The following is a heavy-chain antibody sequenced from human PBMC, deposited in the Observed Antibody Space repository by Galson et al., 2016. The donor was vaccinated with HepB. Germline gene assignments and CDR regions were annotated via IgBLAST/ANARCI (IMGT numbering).Heavy chain of an antibody. CDR2: LYYSGST. J-gene: IGHJ4*02. CDR3: TSPPPSYTTSWYY. CDR1: GGSVSSSSYY. Sequence: SETLSLTCTVSGGSVSSSSYYWGWIRQPPGKGLEWIGSLYYSGSTYYNPSLKSRVTISVDSSNNQFSLRLTSVTAADTAVYYCTSPPPSYTTSWYYWGQGTLVTISA. V-gene: IGHV4-39*01. D-gene: IGHD6-13*01.